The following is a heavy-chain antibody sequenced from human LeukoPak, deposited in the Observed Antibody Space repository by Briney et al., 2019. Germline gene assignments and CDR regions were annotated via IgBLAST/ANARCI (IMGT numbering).Heavy chain of an antibody. CDR1: GFMFSSYW. Sequence: GGSLRLSCAASGFMFSSYWMHWVRQAPVKGLVWVSRINSDGSSTSYVDSVKGRFTISRDNAKNTLYLQVNSLRAEDTAVYYCAKAQYYYDSSGYYPDYWGQGTLVTVSS. J-gene: IGHJ4*02. D-gene: IGHD3-22*01. V-gene: IGHV3-74*01. CDR3: AKAQYYYDSSGYYPDY. CDR2: INSDGSST.